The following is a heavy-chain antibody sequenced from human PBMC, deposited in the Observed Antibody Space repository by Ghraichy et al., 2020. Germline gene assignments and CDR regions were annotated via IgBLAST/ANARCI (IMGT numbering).Heavy chain of an antibody. CDR3: ARRTLAHYDRGYFDL. J-gene: IGHJ2*01. V-gene: IGHV4-34*01. D-gene: IGHD5-12*01. CDR1: GGSFSGYY. Sequence: SQTLSLTCAVYGGSFSGYYWSWIRQPPGKGLEWIGEINHSGSTNYNPSLKSRVTISVDTSKNQFSLKLSSVTAADTAVYYCARRTLAHYDRGYFDLWGRGTLVTVSS. CDR2: INHSGST.